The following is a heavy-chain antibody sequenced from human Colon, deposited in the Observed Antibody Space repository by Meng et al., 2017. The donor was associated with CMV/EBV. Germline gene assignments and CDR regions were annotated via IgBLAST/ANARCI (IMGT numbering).Heavy chain of an antibody. CDR1: FSFSSYG. D-gene: IGHD3-10*01. Sequence: FSFSSYGFHWVRRAPGKGLEWVALIWFDGTKKYYADSVRGRFTISRDDYKNTLYLQMSSLRSEDTALYYCARDKGDFASGTSNFDSWGQGTLVTVSS. J-gene: IGHJ4*02. V-gene: IGHV3-33*01. CDR3: ARDKGDFASGTSNFDS. CDR2: IWFDGTKK.